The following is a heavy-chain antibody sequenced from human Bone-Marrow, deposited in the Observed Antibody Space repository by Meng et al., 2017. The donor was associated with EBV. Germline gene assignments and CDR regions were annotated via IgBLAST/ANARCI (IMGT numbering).Heavy chain of an antibody. J-gene: IGHJ4*02. Sequence: QGQLVQSGAEVKKPGASLKASCKASGYTFTGYYIHWVRQAPGQGLEWVGWINPNSGGTNYAEKFQGRVTMTRDTSITTAFMELSSLKSDDTAVYYCAMGLATDFDYWGQGTLVTVSS. CDR1: GYTFTGYY. V-gene: IGHV1-2*02. D-gene: IGHD5-12*01. CDR3: AMGLATDFDY. CDR2: INPNSGGT.